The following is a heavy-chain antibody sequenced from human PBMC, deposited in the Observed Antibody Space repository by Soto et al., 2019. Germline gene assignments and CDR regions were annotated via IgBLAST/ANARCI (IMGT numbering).Heavy chain of an antibody. J-gene: IGHJ6*03. CDR1: GFTFSDYY. Sequence: GGSLRLSCAASGFTFSDYYMSWIRQAPGKGLEWVSYISSSGSTIYYADSVKGRFTISRDNAKNSLYLQMNSLRAEDTAVYYCARGLQEGVYSGYDFGYYMDVWGKGTTVTVSS. CDR2: ISSSGSTI. CDR3: ARGLQEGVYSGYDFGYYMDV. D-gene: IGHD5-12*01. V-gene: IGHV3-11*01.